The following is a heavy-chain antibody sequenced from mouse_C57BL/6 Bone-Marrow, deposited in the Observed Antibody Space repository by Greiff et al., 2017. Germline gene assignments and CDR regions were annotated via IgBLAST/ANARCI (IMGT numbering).Heavy chain of an antibody. CDR2: IHPNSGST. V-gene: IGHV1-64*01. J-gene: IGHJ3*01. CDR1: GYTFTSYW. CDR3: LNWDEAWFAY. D-gene: IGHD4-1*02. Sequence: QVQLQQPGAELVKPGASVKLSCKASGYTFTSYWMHWVKQRPGQGLEWIGMIHPNSGSTNYNEKLKSKATLTVDKSSSTAYMQLSSLTSEDSAVYYCLNWDEAWFAYWGQGTLVTVAA.